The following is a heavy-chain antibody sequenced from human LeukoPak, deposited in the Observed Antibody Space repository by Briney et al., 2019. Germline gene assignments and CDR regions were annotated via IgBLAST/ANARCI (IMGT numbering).Heavy chain of an antibody. Sequence: ASVRVSCKVSGSTLSEFAIHWVRQAPGKGLEWMGGFDLEDDERRYSEKFEDRVTMTEDTSTDTAYMFLSSLRSEDTAVYYCATEVEYVSNGYLVDYWGEGALFTVSS. CDR3: ATEVEYVSNGYLVDY. CDR1: GSTLSEFA. D-gene: IGHD3-22*01. V-gene: IGHV1-24*01. J-gene: IGHJ4*02. CDR2: FDLEDDER.